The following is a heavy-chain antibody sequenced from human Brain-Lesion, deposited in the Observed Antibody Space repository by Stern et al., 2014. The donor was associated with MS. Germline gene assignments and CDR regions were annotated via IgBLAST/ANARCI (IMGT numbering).Heavy chain of an antibody. CDR2: VNNDGRRT. CDR3: ARGERWFDS. CDR1: GFTCSNYW. V-gene: IGHV3-74*02. D-gene: IGHD3-10*01. Sequence: VQLVQSGGGLVQPGGSLRLSCAASGFTCSNYWMHWVRQAPGKGLVWVSRVNNDGRRTSYADSVKGRFTMSRDNAKNTLYLQMNSLRVEDTAIYYCARGERWFDSWGQGTLVTVSS. J-gene: IGHJ5*01.